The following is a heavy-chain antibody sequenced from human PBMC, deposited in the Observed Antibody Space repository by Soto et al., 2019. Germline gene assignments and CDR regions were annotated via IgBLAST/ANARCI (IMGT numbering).Heavy chain of an antibody. CDR2: IFHTGNT. V-gene: IGHV4-31*03. Sequence: QVQLRESGPGLVKPSQTLSLTCTVSGGSIRSGGYNWSWIRQLPGKGLEWIGYIFHTGNTYYNPSLKSRVTISVDTSQNQFSLRLSSVTAADTALYYCARDLGKLITPAQWGQGGLGTVSS. CDR3: ARDLGKLITPAQ. D-gene: IGHD7-27*01. CDR1: GGSIRSGGYN. J-gene: IGHJ1*01.